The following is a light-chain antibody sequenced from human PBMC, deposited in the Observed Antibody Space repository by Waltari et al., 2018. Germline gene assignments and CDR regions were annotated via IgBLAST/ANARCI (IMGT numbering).Light chain of an antibody. CDR1: QSVSSSY. CDR2: GAS. V-gene: IGKV3-20*01. Sequence: EIVLTKSPGTLSLSPGERATLSCRASQSVSSSYLAWYQQKPGKAPRLLIYGASSRATGIPDRVSGSGSGTDFTLTISRLEPEDFAVYYFQQYGSSPKTFGQGTKVEIK. J-gene: IGKJ1*01. CDR3: QQYGSSPKT.